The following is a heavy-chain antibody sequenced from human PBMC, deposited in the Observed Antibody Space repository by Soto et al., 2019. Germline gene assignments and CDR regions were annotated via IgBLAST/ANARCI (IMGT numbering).Heavy chain of an antibody. J-gene: IGHJ5*02. CDR2: ISGSGGST. CDR3: AKGKYCSGGSCHRYYFDP. V-gene: IGHV3-23*01. CDR1: GFTFSSYA. D-gene: IGHD2-15*01. Sequence: EVQLLESGGGLVQPGGSLRLSCAASGFTFSSYAMSWVRQAPGKGLEWVSAISGSGGSTYYADSVKGRFTISRDNSKNTLYLQMNSLRAEDTAVYYCAKGKYCSGGSCHRYYFDPWGQGTLVTVSS.